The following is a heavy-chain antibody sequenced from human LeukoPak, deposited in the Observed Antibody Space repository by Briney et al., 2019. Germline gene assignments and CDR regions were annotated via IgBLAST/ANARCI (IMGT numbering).Heavy chain of an antibody. CDR2: ISGSGGST. D-gene: IGHD3-3*01. CDR3: AKDPQPYYDFWGGYPGVIM. CDR1: GFTFSSYA. J-gene: IGHJ4*02. V-gene: IGHV3-23*01. Sequence: GGSLRLSCAASGFTFSSYAMSWVRQAPGKGLEWVSAISGSGGSTYYADSVKGRFTISSDNSKNTLYLQMNSLRAEDTAVYYCAKDPQPYYDFWGGYPGVIMWGQGTLVTVSS.